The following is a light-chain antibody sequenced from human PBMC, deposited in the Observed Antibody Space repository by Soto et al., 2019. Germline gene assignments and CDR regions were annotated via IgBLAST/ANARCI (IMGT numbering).Light chain of an antibody. CDR1: QGVGTN. J-gene: IGKJ4*01. CDR2: GAS. Sequence: EIVMTQSPATLSVSPGESATLSCRASQGVGTNLAWYQQKRGQAPRLLIYGASTRGLYTPLMFSGSGSGTEFTLTISSLQSEDFAVYYCQQYEEWPPLTFGGGTKVDI. CDR3: QQYEEWPPLT. V-gene: IGKV3-15*01.